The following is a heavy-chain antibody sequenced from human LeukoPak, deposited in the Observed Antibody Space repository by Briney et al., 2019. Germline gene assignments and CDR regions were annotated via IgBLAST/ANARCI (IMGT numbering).Heavy chain of an antibody. D-gene: IGHD1-1*01. CDR1: GFTFNNYA. V-gene: IGHV3-23*01. CDR2: ISDDVATT. Sequence: PGGSLRLSCVASGFTFNNYAMHWVRQAPGKGLEWVSSISDDVATTYYADSVKGRLTTSRDKSKNTLYLQMNSLRADDTAVYYCAKKGQADDNGKPDWGQGTLVTVSS. CDR3: AKKGQADDNGKPD. J-gene: IGHJ4*02.